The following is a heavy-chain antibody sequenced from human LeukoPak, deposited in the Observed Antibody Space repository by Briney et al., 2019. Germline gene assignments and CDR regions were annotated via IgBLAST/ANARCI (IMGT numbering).Heavy chain of an antibody. Sequence: GGSLRPSCAASGFTFSNFWMHWVRQAPGKGLVWVSRINSDGSTTTSADSVKGRFTISRDNAKNTLFLQMSSLRAEDTAVYYCAKAATYFYGSVTYDWFESWGQGTLVTVSS. CDR3: AKAATYFYGSVTYDWFES. J-gene: IGHJ5*01. CDR2: INSDGSTT. D-gene: IGHD3-10*01. CDR1: GFTFSNFW. V-gene: IGHV3-74*03.